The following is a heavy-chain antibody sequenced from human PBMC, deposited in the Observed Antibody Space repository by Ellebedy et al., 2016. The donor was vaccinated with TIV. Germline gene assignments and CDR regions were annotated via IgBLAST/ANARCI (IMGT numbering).Heavy chain of an antibody. CDR2: ISYYGST. V-gene: IGHV4-39*01. D-gene: IGHD1-26*01. CDR1: GDSMTSNNSF. Sequence: SETLSLTCTVSGDSMTSNNSFWAWIRQPPGTGLQWIASISYYGSTYYNPSLKSRVTMSVDTSENQFSLNLKSVTAADTAIYYCASMELWTAFDSWGQGTQVTVSS. J-gene: IGHJ4*02. CDR3: ASMELWTAFDS.